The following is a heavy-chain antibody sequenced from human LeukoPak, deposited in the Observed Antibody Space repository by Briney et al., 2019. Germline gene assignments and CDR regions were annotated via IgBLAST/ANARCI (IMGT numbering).Heavy chain of an antibody. CDR1: GFTFSSYA. V-gene: IGHV3-23*01. CDR3: ARRRQDYYGMDV. CDR2: TSGSGGST. J-gene: IGHJ6*02. Sequence: GGSLRLSCAASGFTFSSYATSWVRQAPGKGLEWVSATSGSGGSTYYADSVKGRFTISRDNSKNTLYLQMNSLRAEDTAVYYCARRRQDYYGMDVWGQGTTVTVSS.